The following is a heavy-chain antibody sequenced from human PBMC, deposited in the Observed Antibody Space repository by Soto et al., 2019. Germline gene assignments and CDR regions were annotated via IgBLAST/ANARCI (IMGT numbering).Heavy chain of an antibody. Sequence: SETLSLTCPFSGCSISSGGYYWSWIRQHPGKGLEWIGYIYYSGSTYYNPSLKSRVTISVDTSKNQFSLKLSSVTAADTAVYYCARGKSYDILTGFYYYYMDVWGKGTTVTVSS. CDR3: ARGKSYDILTGFYYYYMDV. J-gene: IGHJ6*03. CDR1: GCSISSGGYY. CDR2: IYYSGST. V-gene: IGHV4-31*03. D-gene: IGHD3-9*01.